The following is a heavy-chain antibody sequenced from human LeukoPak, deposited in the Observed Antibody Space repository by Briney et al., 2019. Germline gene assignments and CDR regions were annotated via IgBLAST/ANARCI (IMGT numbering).Heavy chain of an antibody. CDR2: IGTADDT. Sequence: GGSLRLSCAASGFTLTNYDMHWVRQATGKGLEWVSAIGTADDTYYSGSVKGRFTISRENAKSSLYLQMNSLRAGDTAVYYCARVRAAAGANWHFDLWGRGTLVTVSS. D-gene: IGHD6-13*01. CDR3: ARVRAAAGANWHFDL. CDR1: GFTLTNYD. J-gene: IGHJ2*01. V-gene: IGHV3-13*04.